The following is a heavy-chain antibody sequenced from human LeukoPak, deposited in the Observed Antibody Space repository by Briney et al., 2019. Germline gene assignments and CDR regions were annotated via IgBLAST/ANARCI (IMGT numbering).Heavy chain of an antibody. V-gene: IGHV1-2*02. CDR1: GYTFTGYY. J-gene: IGHJ4*02. D-gene: IGHD3/OR15-3a*01. Sequence: GASVKVSCKASGYTFTGYYMHWVRQAPGQGLEWMGWINPNSGGTNYAQKFQGRVTMTRDTSISTAYMELTRMRSDDTAVYYCATGLGVLDPEANSWGQGTLVTVSS. CDR2: INPNSGGT. CDR3: ATGLGVLDPEANS.